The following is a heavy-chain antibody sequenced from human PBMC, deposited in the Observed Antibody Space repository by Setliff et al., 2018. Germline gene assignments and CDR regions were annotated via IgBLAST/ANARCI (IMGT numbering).Heavy chain of an antibody. D-gene: IGHD4-17*01. J-gene: IGHJ3*02. CDR3: ARDPLTTNRRRAFDI. CDR1: DASIGGSGYY. Sequence: PSETLSLTCTVSDASIGGSGYYWGWIRQPPGKGPEWIGNIHYSGSTHYNPSLKSRVTISVDTSKNQFSLKLSSVTAADTAVYYCARDPLTTNRRRAFDIWGQGTMVTVSS. V-gene: IGHV4-39*07. CDR2: IHYSGST.